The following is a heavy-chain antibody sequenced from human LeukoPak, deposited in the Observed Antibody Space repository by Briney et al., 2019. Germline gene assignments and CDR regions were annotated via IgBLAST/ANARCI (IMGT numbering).Heavy chain of an antibody. J-gene: IGHJ5*02. D-gene: IGHD3-9*01. CDR3: ARVSTSGYRDWLDP. V-gene: IGHV1-2*02. CDR1: GYTFADYY. Sequence: ASVKVSCKTSGYTFADYYIHWVRQAPGQGLEWMGWIYPKSGGTNSAQKFQGRVTMTRDTSISTAYMELSRLRFDDTAVYYCARVSTSGYRDWLDPWGQGTLVTVSS. CDR2: IYPKSGGT.